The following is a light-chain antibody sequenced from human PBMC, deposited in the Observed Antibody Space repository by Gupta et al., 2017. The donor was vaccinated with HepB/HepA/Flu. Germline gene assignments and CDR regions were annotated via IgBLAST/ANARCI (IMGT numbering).Light chain of an antibody. CDR3: QQSNDLPST. V-gene: IGKV1-12*02. CDR2: GAS. J-gene: IGKJ5*01. Sequence: IRLPQSPSSVSASVGDRVTITCRARQNFGYWVSWYQQRPGKAPKLLIYGASTLQDGDPSRFSGSASGTDFTLTISNLQPEDFARDYCQQSNDLPSTFGQGTRLEIK. CDR1: QNFGYW.